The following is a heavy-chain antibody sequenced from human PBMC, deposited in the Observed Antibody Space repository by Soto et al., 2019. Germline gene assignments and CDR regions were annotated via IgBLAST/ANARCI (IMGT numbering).Heavy chain of an antibody. CDR3: ASLKYYYYYYLDV. V-gene: IGHV3-7*01. J-gene: IGHJ6*03. CDR1: GFTFSSYW. CDR2: IKQDGSEK. Sequence: EVQLVESGGGLVQPGGSLRLSCAASGFTFSSYWMSWVRQAPGKGLEWVANIKQDGSEKYYVASVKGRFTISRDNAKNSLYLQMNSLRAEDTAVYYCASLKYYYYYYLDVWGKGTTVTVSS.